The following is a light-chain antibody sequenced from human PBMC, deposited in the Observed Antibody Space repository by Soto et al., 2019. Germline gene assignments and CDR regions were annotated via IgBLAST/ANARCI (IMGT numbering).Light chain of an antibody. V-gene: IGKV3-15*01. Sequence: ELVMTQSPATLSVSPGERATLSCRASQSVSIDLAWYQQTPGQAPRLLIYGASTRATGIPVRFSGSGSGTDFTLTISSLQPEDFATYYCQQLNSYQITFGQGTRLEIK. CDR2: GAS. CDR3: QQLNSYQIT. J-gene: IGKJ5*01. CDR1: QSVSID.